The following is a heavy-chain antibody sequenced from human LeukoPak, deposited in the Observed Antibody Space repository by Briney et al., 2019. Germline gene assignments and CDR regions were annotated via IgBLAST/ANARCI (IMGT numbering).Heavy chain of an antibody. CDR1: GGSISSSSYY. V-gene: IGHV4-39*07. Sequence: PSETLSLTCTVSGGSISSSSYYWGWIRQPPGKGLEWIGSIYYSGSTYYNPSLKSRLTISVDTSKNQFSLKLTSVTAADTAVYYCARVLDYYGSGIYSFDYCGQGILVTVSS. CDR2: IYYSGST. J-gene: IGHJ4*02. D-gene: IGHD3-10*01. CDR3: ARVLDYYGSGIYSFDY.